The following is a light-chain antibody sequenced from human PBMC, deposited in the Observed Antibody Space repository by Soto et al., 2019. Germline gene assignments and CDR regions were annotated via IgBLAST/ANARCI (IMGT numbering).Light chain of an antibody. Sequence: EIVLTQSPGTLSLYPGERATLSCRASHSVTSEYLAWYQQKPGQAPRLLIYDASNRATGIPDRFSGSGSGTDFTLTISRLEPEDFAVYFCQQYGNSPLTFGGGTKVDIK. CDR3: QQYGNSPLT. CDR2: DAS. CDR1: HSVTSEY. J-gene: IGKJ4*01. V-gene: IGKV3-20*01.